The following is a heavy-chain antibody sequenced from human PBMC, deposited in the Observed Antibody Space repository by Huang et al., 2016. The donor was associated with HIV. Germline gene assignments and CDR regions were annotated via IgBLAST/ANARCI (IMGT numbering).Heavy chain of an antibody. CDR3: ARGMVRGVTLNWFDP. Sequence: EVQLVEIGGGLIQPGGSLRLSCAASGFTGSSNDMGWVRQAPGKGLEWVLVIYSGGSTYYADSVKGRFTISRDNSKNTLYLQMNSLRAEDTAVYYCARGMVRGVTLNWFDPWGQGTLVTVSS. CDR2: IYSGGST. D-gene: IGHD3-10*01. V-gene: IGHV3-53*02. J-gene: IGHJ5*02. CDR1: GFTGSSND.